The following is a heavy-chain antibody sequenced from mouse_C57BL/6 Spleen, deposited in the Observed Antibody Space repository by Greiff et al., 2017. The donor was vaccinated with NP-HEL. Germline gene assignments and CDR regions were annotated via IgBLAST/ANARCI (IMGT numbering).Heavy chain of an antibody. CDR1: GFTFSDYG. CDR2: LSSGSSTI. Sequence: EVKLMESGGGLVKPGGSLKLSCAASGFTFSDYGMHWVRQAPEKGLEWVAYLSSGSSTIYYADTVKGRFTISRDNAKNTLFLQMTSLRSEDTAMYYCARSLYDYDGDYYAMDYWGQGTSVTVSS. CDR3: ARSLYDYDGDYYAMDY. V-gene: IGHV5-17*01. D-gene: IGHD2-4*01. J-gene: IGHJ4*01.